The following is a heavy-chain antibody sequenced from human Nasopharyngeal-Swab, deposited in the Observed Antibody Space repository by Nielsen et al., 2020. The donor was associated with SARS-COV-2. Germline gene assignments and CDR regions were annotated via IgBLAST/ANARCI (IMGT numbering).Heavy chain of an antibody. CDR1: GGSFSGYS. CDR3: ARVYSVAGGDDY. V-gene: IGHV4-34*01. CDR2: INHSGST. Sequence: AGSLRLSCAVYGGSFSGYSWSWIRQAPGKGLEWIGEINHSGSTNYNRSLKSRVIISVDTSKNQFSLKLSSVTAADTAVYYCARVYSVAGGDDYWGQGTLVNVSS. D-gene: IGHD6-19*01. J-gene: IGHJ4*02.